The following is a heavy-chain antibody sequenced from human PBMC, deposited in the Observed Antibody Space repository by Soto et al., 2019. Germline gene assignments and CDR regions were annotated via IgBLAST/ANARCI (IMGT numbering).Heavy chain of an antibody. CDR3: ARQRSGGDWDY. D-gene: IGHD2-21*02. CDR1: GGSISSYY. J-gene: IGHJ4*02. V-gene: IGHV4-59*08. Sequence: ASETLSLTCTVSGGSISSYYWSWIRQPPGKGLEWIGYIYYSGSTNYNPSLKSRVTISVDTSKNQFSLKLSSVTAADTAVYYCARQRSGGDWDYWGQGALVTVSS. CDR2: IYYSGST.